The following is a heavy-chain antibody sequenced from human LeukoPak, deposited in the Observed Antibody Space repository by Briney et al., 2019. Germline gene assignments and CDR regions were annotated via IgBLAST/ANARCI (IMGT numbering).Heavy chain of an antibody. CDR1: GYTFSSHW. V-gene: IGHV5-51*01. D-gene: IGHD5-18*01. J-gene: IGHJ4*02. Sequence: GESLKISCKASGYTFSSHWIAWVRQMPGKGLEWVGIIFPGDSDTRYSPSFQGQVSISVGKSISTAYPQWSSLKAADTAMYFCARSREDIAMVTGFNYWGQGTLVTVSS. CDR2: IFPGDSDT. CDR3: ARSREDIAMVTGFNY.